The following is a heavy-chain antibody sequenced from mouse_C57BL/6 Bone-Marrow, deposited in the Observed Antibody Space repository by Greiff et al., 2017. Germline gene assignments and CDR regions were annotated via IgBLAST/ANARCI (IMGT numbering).Heavy chain of an antibody. Sequence: VHVKQSVAELVRPGASVKLSCTASGFNIKNTYMHWVKQRPEQGLEWIGRIDPANGNTKYAPKFQGKATITADTSSNTAYLQLSSLTSEDTAIYYCANPPDYYGSSQFAYWCRGTLVTVTA. V-gene: IGHV14-3*01. CDR3: ANPPDYYGSSQFAY. CDR2: IDPANGNT. D-gene: IGHD1-1*01. CDR1: GFNIKNTY. J-gene: IGHJ3*01.